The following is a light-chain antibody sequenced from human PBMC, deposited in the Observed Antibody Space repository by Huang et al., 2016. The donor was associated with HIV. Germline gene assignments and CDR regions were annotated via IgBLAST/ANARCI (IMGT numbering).Light chain of an antibody. V-gene: IGKV1-5*03. CDR1: QNISNW. CDR2: RSS. CDR3: QHYSTHLYT. Sequence: DIQMTQSPSTLSTSVGDRVNITCRASQNISNWLAWYQLRPGQAPKLLIYRSSTLGTGVASRFSGSGSGTDFTLSISSLQPDDFASYYCQHYSTHLYTFGQGTKL. J-gene: IGKJ2*01.